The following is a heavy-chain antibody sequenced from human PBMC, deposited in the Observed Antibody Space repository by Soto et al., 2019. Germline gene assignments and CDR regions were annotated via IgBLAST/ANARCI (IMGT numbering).Heavy chain of an antibody. V-gene: IGHV3-30-3*01. CDR3: ARDQGSAFDY. J-gene: IGHJ4*02. CDR1: GFTFSSYA. CDR2: ISYDGSNK. D-gene: IGHD2-15*01. Sequence: QVQLVESGGGVVQPGRSLRLSCAASGFTFSSYAMHWVRQAPGKGLEWVAVISYDGSNKYYADSVKGRFTISRDNSKNTLYLQMNSLRAEDTAVYYCARDQGSAFDYWGQGTLVTVSS.